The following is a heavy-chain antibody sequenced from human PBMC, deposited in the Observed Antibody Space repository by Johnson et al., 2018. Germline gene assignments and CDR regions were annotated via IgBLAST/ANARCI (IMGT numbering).Heavy chain of an antibody. Sequence: QVQLVQSGAEVKKPGASVKVSCKVSGYTLTELFIHWVRQAPGKGLEWMGGFDPEDGEPIYSQKFQGRVTMIEDTSTDTTYMGLSSLTSDDTAVYFCTTSGFSKYYYHYGMDVWGQGTTVIVSS. V-gene: IGHV1-24*01. D-gene: IGHD3-10*01. CDR1: GYTLTELF. CDR2: FDPEDGEP. J-gene: IGHJ6*02. CDR3: TTSGFSKYYYHYGMDV.